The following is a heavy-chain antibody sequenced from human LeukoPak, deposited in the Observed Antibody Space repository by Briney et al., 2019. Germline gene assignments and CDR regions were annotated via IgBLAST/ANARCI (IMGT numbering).Heavy chain of an antibody. J-gene: IGHJ4*02. CDR2: IKQDGSEK. D-gene: IGHD3-3*01. V-gene: IGHV3-7*01. CDR1: GFTFSSYW. Sequence: LGGSLRLSCAASGFTFSSYWMSWVRQAPGKGLEWVANIKQDGSEKYYVDSVKGRFTISRDNAKNSLYLQMNSLRAEDTAVYYCARDYAYYDFWSVYYDQGVFDYWGQGTLVTVSS. CDR3: ARDYAYYDFWSVYYDQGVFDY.